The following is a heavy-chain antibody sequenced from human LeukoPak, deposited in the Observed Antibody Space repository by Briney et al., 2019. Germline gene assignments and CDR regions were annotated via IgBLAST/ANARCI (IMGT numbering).Heavy chain of an antibody. D-gene: IGHD2-2*01. J-gene: IGHJ6*03. CDR2: IIPIFGTA. V-gene: IGHV1-69*06. Sequence: SVKVSCKDSGGTFSSYAISWVRQAPGQGLEWMGGIIPIFGTANYAQKFQGRVTITADKSTSTAYMELSSLRSEDTAVYYCASSAYQLRLGYYYYYYYMDVWGKGTTVTVSS. CDR1: GGTFSSYA. CDR3: ASSAYQLRLGYYYYYYYMDV.